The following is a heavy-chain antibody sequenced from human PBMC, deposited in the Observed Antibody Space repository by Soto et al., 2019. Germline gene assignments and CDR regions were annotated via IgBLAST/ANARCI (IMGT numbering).Heavy chain of an antibody. V-gene: IGHV3-23*01. J-gene: IGHJ4*02. CDR1: GFTFSTYS. CDR2: ILHDGTP. CDR3: AKDLFPTSGQRFFFES. D-gene: IGHD2-21*01. Sequence: PWGSLRLSCAASGFTFSTYSMTWVRQAPGRGLEWVSTILHDGTPFYTDSVKGRFTISRDNVRGTLYLQMNGLRAEDAALFFCAKDLFPTSGQRFFFESWGQGSLVTVSS.